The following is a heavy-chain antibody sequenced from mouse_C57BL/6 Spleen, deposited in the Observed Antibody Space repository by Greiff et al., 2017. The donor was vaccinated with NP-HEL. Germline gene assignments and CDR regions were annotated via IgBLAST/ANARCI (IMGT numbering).Heavy chain of an antibody. CDR2: INPNNGGT. V-gene: IGHV1-26*01. CDR1: GYTFTDYY. CDR3: ARYEDI. Sequence: VQLQQSGPELVKPGASVKISCKASGYTFTDYYMNWVKQSHGKSLEWIGDINPNNGGTSYNQKFKGKATLTVDKSSSTAYMELRSLTSEDSAVYYCARYEDIWGQGTTLTVSS. J-gene: IGHJ2*01. D-gene: IGHD2-3*01.